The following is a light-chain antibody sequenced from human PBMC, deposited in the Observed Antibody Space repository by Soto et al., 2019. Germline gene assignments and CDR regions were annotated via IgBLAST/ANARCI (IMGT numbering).Light chain of an antibody. CDR1: SSNVGGYTY. CDR3: WSYAGRNTYD. V-gene: IGLV2-8*01. J-gene: IGLJ1*01. Sequence: QSALTQPPSASGSPGQSVSISCTGSSSNVGGYTYVSWYQQHPGKAPRLIIYEVDKRPSGVPDRFSGSKAGSTASLTVSGLQADDEADYYCWSYAGRNTYDFGPGTKLTV. CDR2: EVD.